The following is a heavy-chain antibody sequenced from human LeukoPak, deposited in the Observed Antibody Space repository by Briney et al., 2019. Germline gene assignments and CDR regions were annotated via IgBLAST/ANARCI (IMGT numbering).Heavy chain of an antibody. D-gene: IGHD3-10*01. V-gene: IGHV3-23*01. J-gene: IGHJ4*02. CDR3: AKRGIVIRGILVICDHQEAYHYDC. Sequence: WGSLRLSCVVSGISLSNYAMTWVRQAQGQEPEWGSNISESDSSTTYADPVKGRFTISRDTSLNTLYLQMTSLRAEDTAVHFCAKRGIVIRGILVICDHQEAYHYDCWGQGVLVTVSS. CDR1: GISLSNYA. CDR2: ISESDSST.